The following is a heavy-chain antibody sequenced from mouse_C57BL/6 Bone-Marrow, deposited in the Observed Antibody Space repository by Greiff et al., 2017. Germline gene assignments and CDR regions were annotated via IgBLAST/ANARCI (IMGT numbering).Heavy chain of an antibody. CDR1: GYTFTSYW. CDR2: IHPNSGST. Sequence: QVQLQQPGAELVKPGASVKLSCKASGYTFTSYWIHWVKQRPGQGLEWIGMIHPNSGSTNYNEKFKSKATLTVDKSSSTAYMQLSSLTSEDSAVYYCARDYGSSYSFAYWGQGTLVTVSA. J-gene: IGHJ3*01. V-gene: IGHV1-64*01. D-gene: IGHD1-1*01. CDR3: ARDYGSSYSFAY.